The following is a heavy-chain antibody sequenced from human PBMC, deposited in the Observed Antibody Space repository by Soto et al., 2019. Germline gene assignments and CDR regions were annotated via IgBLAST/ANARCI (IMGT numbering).Heavy chain of an antibody. Sequence: GGSLRLSCAASGFTFSSYSMNWVRQAPGKGPEWVSSISSSSSYIYYADSVKGRFTISRDNAKNSLYLQMNSLRAEDTAVYYCARKAVVPAAPGWFDPWGQGTLVTVSS. D-gene: IGHD2-2*01. CDR3: ARKAVVPAAPGWFDP. CDR2: ISSSSSYI. V-gene: IGHV3-21*01. CDR1: GFTFSSYS. J-gene: IGHJ5*02.